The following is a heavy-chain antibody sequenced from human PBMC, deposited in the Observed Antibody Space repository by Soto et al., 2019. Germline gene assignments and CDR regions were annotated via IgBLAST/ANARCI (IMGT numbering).Heavy chain of an antibody. D-gene: IGHD4-17*01. CDR2: ISGSGGST. J-gene: IGHJ4*02. V-gene: IGHV3-23*01. CDR1: GFTFSSYA. CDR3: AKDFLPMTTVIPYYFDY. Sequence: EVQLLESGGGLVQPGGSLRLSCAASGFTFSSYAMSWVRQAPGKGLEWVSAISGSGGSTYYADSVKGRFTISRDNSKNTLYLQMNSLRAEDTAVDYCAKDFLPMTTVIPYYFDYWGQGTLVTVSS.